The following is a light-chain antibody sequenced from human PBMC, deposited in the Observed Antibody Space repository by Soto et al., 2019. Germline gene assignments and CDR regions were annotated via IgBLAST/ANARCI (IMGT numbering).Light chain of an antibody. CDR2: ATS. Sequence: IVLTQSPVTLSLSPGERATLLCRASQSVSSSYLAWYQQKPGQAPRLLIYATSRRATGIPDRFSGSGSGTDFTLTISRLEPEDFAVYFCQEYGSSRTFGQGTKVDIK. CDR3: QEYGSSRT. V-gene: IGKV3-20*01. CDR1: QSVSSSY. J-gene: IGKJ1*01.